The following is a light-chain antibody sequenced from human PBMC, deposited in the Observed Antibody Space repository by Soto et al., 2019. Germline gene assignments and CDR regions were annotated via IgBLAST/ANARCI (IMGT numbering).Light chain of an antibody. J-gene: IGKJ1*01. CDR3: QQYVRTPWT. CDR2: GAS. CDR1: QSVSTNF. Sequence: EIVLTQSPGTLSLSPGEGATHSCRASQSVSTNFFAWYQQKPGQAPRLLIYGASTRATGFPDRFSGSGSGTDFTFTFSRLEPEDFAVYYCQQYVRTPWTFGQGTKV. V-gene: IGKV3-20*01.